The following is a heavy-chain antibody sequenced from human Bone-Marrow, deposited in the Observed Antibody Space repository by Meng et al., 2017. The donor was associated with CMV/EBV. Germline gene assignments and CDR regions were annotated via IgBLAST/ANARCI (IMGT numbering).Heavy chain of an antibody. J-gene: IGHJ5*02. CDR2: IYYSGST. CDR1: GGSISSSSYY. D-gene: IGHD3-10*01. V-gene: IGHV4-39*01. CDR3: ARHPFGGDMGWFDP. Sequence: SETLSLTCTVSGGSISSSSYYWGWIRQPPGKGLEWIGSIYYSGSTYYNPSLKNRVTISVDTSKNQFSLKMTSVSGADTAVYYCARHPFGGDMGWFDPWGQGTLVTVSS.